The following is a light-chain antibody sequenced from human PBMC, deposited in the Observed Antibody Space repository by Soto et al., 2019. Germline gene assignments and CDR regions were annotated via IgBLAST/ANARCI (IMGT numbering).Light chain of an antibody. V-gene: IGKV3-15*01. CDR2: GAS. CDR1: QKMRSD. J-gene: IGKJ1*01. Sequence: IVMTQSPATLSVSPGERVTLSCRASQKMRSDLAWYQQKPGQTPRLLIYGASTRATGIPARFSGSGSGTDFTLTITSLPSEDFAIYSCQQFNEWPWTFGQGTKVDIK. CDR3: QQFNEWPWT.